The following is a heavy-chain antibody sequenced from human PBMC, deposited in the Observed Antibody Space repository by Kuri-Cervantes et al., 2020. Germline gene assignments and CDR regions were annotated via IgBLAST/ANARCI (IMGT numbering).Heavy chain of an antibody. CDR1: AFTFSSYW. CDR3: ARDWNFGVSDAFDI. CDR2: INQDGGEK. J-gene: IGHJ3*02. Sequence: GGSLRLSCAASAFTFSSYWMTWVRQAPGKGLEWVANINQDGGEKHYVDSVKGRFTISRDNAKNSLYLQMNSLRAEDTALYYCARDWNFGVSDAFDIWGQGTMVTVSS. D-gene: IGHD3-3*01. V-gene: IGHV3-7*05.